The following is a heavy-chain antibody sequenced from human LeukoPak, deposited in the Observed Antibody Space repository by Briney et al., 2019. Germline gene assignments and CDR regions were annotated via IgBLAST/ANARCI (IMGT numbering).Heavy chain of an antibody. CDR1: GFTFSSYA. Sequence: PGGSLRLSCAASGFTFSSYAMSWVRQAPRQGQEWVSAISGSGGSTYYADSGKGRFTISRDNSKNTLYLQMNSLRAEDTAVYYCAKVPPYDSNEAYGGQGTLVTVSS. CDR3: AKVPPYDSNEAY. J-gene: IGHJ4*02. V-gene: IGHV3-23*01. CDR2: ISGSGGST. D-gene: IGHD3-22*01.